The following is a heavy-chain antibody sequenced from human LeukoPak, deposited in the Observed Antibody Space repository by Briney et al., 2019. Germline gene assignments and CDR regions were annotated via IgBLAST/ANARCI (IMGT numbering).Heavy chain of an antibody. CDR1: GYSISSGYY. D-gene: IGHD6-19*01. Sequence: SETLSLTCAVSGYSISSGYYWGWIRQPPGKGLEWIGEINHSGSTNYNPSLKSRVTISVDTSKNQFSLKLSSVTAADTAVYYCARDGPISSGWYLRVSWFDPWGQGTLVTVSS. CDR2: INHSGST. V-gene: IGHV4-38-2*02. CDR3: ARDGPISSGWYLRVSWFDP. J-gene: IGHJ5*02.